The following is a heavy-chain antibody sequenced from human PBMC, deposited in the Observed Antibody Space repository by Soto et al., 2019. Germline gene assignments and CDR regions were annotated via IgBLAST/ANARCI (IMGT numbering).Heavy chain of an antibody. V-gene: IGHV3-15*01. Sequence: EVQLVESGGGLVKPGGSLRLCCAASGFTFSNAWMTWVRQAAGKGLEWLGRIKSKTDGGTTYYAAPVKGRFTISRDDSKNAVCLQMNSLKTEDTAVYYCTTTGTIDYWGQGALVTVSS. D-gene: IGHD1-1*01. CDR1: GFTFSNAW. J-gene: IGHJ4*02. CDR2: IKSKTDGGTT. CDR3: TTTGTIDY.